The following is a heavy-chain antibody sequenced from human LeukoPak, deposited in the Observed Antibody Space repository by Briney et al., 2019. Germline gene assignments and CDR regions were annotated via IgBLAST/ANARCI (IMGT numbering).Heavy chain of an antibody. D-gene: IGHD3-22*01. CDR2: INHSGST. V-gene: IGHV4-30-2*01. CDR3: ARMPRFSGYYYRDAFDI. Sequence: SQTLSLTCTVSGGSISSGGYYWSWIRQPPGKGLEWIGEINHSGSTNYNPSLKSRVTISVDTSKNQFSLKLSSVTAADTAVYYCARMPRFSGYYYRDAFDIWGQGTMVTVSS. CDR1: GGSISSGGYY. J-gene: IGHJ3*02.